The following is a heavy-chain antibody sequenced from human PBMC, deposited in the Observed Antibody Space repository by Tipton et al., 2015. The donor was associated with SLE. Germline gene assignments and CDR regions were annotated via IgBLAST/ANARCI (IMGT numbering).Heavy chain of an antibody. V-gene: IGHV4-59*01. CDR3: ASVERAARGFDY. Sequence: TLSLTCTVSGGSISSYYWSWIRQPPGKGLEWIGYIYYSGSTNYNPPLKSRVTISVDTSKNQFSLKLSSVTAADTAVYYCASVERAARGFDYWGQGTLVTVSS. CDR1: GGSISSYY. CDR2: IYYSGST. D-gene: IGHD6-13*01. J-gene: IGHJ4*02.